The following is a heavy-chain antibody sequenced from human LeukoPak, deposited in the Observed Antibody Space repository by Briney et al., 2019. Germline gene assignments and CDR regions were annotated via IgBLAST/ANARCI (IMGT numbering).Heavy chain of an antibody. CDR3: ARDNDYYDSSGYYRSDWFDP. Sequence: ASVKVSCKVSGYTLTELSMHWVRQAPGKGLEWMGGFDPEDGETIYAQKFQGRVTITADESTSTAYMELSSLRSEDTAVYYCARDNDYYDSSGYYRSDWFDPWGQRTLVTVSS. CDR1: GYTLTELS. D-gene: IGHD3-22*01. CDR2: FDPEDGET. J-gene: IGHJ5*02. V-gene: IGHV1-24*01.